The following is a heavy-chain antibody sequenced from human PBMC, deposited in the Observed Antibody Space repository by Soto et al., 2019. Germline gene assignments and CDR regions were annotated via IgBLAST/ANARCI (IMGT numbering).Heavy chain of an antibody. V-gene: IGHV2-70*01. Sequence: SGPTLVNPTPTLTLTCTFSGFSLSTSGMCVSWIRQPPGEALEWLALIDWDDDKYYSTSLKTRLTISKDTSKNQVVLTMTNMDPVDTATYYCARIAGIAAAGTPIYYYYYGMDVWGQGTTVTVSS. D-gene: IGHD6-13*01. CDR2: IDWDDDK. J-gene: IGHJ6*02. CDR3: ARIAGIAAAGTPIYYYYYGMDV. CDR1: GFSLSTSGMC.